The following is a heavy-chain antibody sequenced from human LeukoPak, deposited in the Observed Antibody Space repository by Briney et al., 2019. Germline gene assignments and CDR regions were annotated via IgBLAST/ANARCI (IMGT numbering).Heavy chain of an antibody. D-gene: IGHD4-23*01. Sequence: NPSETLSLTCVVYGVPFSDYDWSWIRQPPGKGLEWVGEINHGGSNNYNPSLKSRVTMLVDTTMNQFSLEVSSVTAADTAVYYCARGGGYNYMDVWGKGTTVTVSS. CDR2: INHGGSN. J-gene: IGHJ6*03. V-gene: IGHV4-34*01. CDR3: ARGGGYNYMDV. CDR1: GVPFSDYD.